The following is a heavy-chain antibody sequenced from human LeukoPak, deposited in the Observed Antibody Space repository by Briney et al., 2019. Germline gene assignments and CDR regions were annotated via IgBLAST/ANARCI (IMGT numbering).Heavy chain of an antibody. J-gene: IGHJ4*02. Sequence: GGSLRLSCAASRFSFSNYWMHWVRQAPGKGLVWVTRVKSDGSNPSYADSVKGRFTISRDNAENMLYLQMNTLGAEDTAVYYCARDIVSGSGSLDYWGQGTLVTVSS. CDR3: ARDIVSGSGSLDY. D-gene: IGHD3-10*01. V-gene: IGHV3-74*01. CDR1: RFSFSNYW. CDR2: VKSDGSNP.